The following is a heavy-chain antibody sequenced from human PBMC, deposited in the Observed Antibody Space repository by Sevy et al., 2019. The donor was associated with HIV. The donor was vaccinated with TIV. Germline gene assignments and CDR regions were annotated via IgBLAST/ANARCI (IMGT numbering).Heavy chain of an antibody. CDR1: GFTFSDYA. D-gene: IGHD6-19*01. CDR3: TSDLYGSGWFYFDY. V-gene: IGHV3-49*04. Sequence: GGSLRLSCTASGFTFSDYAMSWVRQAPGKGLEWVGFIKTKTYGGTTEYAASVKGRFIISRDDSKNIAYLQMNSLKTEVTAVYYCTSDLYGSGWFYFDYWGQGTLVTVSS. J-gene: IGHJ4*02. CDR2: IKTKTYGGTT.